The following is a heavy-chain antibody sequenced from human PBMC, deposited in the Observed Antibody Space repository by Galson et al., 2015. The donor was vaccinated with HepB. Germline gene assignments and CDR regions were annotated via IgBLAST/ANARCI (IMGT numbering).Heavy chain of an antibody. Sequence: SVKVSCKASGYTFDTYSITWVRQAPGQGLEWLGWINPYSRKTKLARKVQGRVTLTADISTITAYMELRRLTSDDTALYYCARGALVVVVDATENNWFNPWGQGTLVTVSS. CDR1: GYTFDTYS. CDR3: ARGALVVVVDATENNWFNP. D-gene: IGHD2-15*01. V-gene: IGHV1-18*01. CDR2: INPYSRKT. J-gene: IGHJ5*02.